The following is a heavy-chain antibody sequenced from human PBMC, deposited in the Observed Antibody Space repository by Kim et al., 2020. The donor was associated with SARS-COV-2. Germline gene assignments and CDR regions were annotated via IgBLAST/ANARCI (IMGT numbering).Heavy chain of an antibody. CDR3: ARGGSGYYGSGSYFASLVWFDP. V-gene: IGHV4-34*01. Sequence: SETLSLTCAVYGGSFSGYYWSWIRQPPGKGLEWIGEINHSGSTNYNPSLKSRVTISVDTSKNQFSLKLSSVTAADTAVYYCARGGSGYYGSGSYFASLVWFDPWGQGTLVTVSS. J-gene: IGHJ5*02. D-gene: IGHD3-10*01. CDR1: GGSFSGYY. CDR2: INHSGST.